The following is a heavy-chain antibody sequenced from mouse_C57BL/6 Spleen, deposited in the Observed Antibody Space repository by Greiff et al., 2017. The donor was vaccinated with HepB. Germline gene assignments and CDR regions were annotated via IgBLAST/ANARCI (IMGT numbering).Heavy chain of an antibody. Sequence: VQLQQSGPELVKPGASVKISCKASGYSFTGYYMNWVKQSPEKSLEWIGEINPSTGGTTYNQKFKAKATLTVDKSSSTAYMQLKSLTSEDSAVYYCARLGYGSSDWYFDVWGTGTTVTVSS. CDR3: ARLGYGSSDWYFDV. CDR1: GYSFTGYY. V-gene: IGHV1-42*01. J-gene: IGHJ1*03. D-gene: IGHD1-1*01. CDR2: INPSTGGT.